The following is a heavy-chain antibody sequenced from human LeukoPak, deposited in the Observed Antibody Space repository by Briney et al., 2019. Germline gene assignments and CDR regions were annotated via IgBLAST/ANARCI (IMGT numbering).Heavy chain of an antibody. CDR1: GYTFTSYY. CDR3: ARASASKGAGPDFDY. Sequence: ASVKVSCKASGYTFTSYYMHWVRQAPGQGLEWMGIINPSGGSTSYAQKFQGRVTMTRDTSTSTVYMELSSLRSEDTAVYYCARASASKGAGPDFDYWGPGTLVTVSS. CDR2: INPSGGST. D-gene: IGHD6-6*01. V-gene: IGHV1-46*01. J-gene: IGHJ4*02.